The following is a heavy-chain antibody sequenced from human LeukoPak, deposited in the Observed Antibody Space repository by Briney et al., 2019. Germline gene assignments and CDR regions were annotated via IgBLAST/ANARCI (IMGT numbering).Heavy chain of an antibody. CDR2: INPNSGGT. Sequence: ASVKVSCKASGYTFTGYYMHWVRQAPGQGLEWMGWINPNSGGTNYAQKVQGRVTMTRDTSISTAYMELSRLRSDDTAVYYCARYSGSLSYWGQGTLVTVSS. D-gene: IGHD1-26*01. J-gene: IGHJ4*02. CDR1: GYTFTGYY. CDR3: ARYSGSLSY. V-gene: IGHV1-2*02.